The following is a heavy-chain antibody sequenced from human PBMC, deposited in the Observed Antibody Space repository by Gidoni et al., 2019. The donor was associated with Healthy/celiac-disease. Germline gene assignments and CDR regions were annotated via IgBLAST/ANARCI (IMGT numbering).Heavy chain of an antibody. V-gene: IGHV1-69*01. CDR1: GGTFSSYA. CDR2: IIPIFGTA. CDR3: ARHQIAAAAYGAFDI. Sequence: QVQLLQSGAELKKPGSSAKVSCKASGGTFSSYAISWVRQAPGQGLEWMGGIIPIFGTANYAQKFQGRVTITADESTSTAYMELSSLRSEDTAVYYCARHQIAAAAYGAFDIWGQGTMVTVSS. D-gene: IGHD6-13*01. J-gene: IGHJ3*02.